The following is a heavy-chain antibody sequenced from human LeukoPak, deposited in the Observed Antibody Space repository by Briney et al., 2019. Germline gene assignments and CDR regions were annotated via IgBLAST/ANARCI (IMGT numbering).Heavy chain of an antibody. J-gene: IGHJ4*02. D-gene: IGHD3-10*01. CDR1: ADSLSSGGHY. V-gene: IGHV4-31*03. CDR2: IHHSGSS. Sequence: SETLSLTCTVSADSLSSGGHYWAWIRQLPGKGLESIGFIHHSGSSRHNPSLKDRVAMSVDASRKQFALRMSSVTAADTAIYYCARGGNRFGGFYFDYWGQGIQVIVSS. CDR3: ARGGNRFGGFYFDY.